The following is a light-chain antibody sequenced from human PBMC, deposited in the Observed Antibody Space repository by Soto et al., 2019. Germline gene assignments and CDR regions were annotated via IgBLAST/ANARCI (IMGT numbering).Light chain of an antibody. CDR3: QQYVSYPLT. Sequence: DIQMTQSTSTLSASVGDRVTVTCRAGQSIGSWLAWYQQKPGKAPNLLIYKASTLQSGVPSRFSGSGSGTEFTLTITSLQPDDSATYYCQQYVSYPLTFGGGTKVEIK. J-gene: IGKJ4*01. CDR1: QSIGSW. V-gene: IGKV1-5*03. CDR2: KAS.